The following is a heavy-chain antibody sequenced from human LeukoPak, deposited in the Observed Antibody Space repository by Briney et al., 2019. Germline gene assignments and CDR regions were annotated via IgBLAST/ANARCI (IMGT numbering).Heavy chain of an antibody. V-gene: IGHV3-33*01. D-gene: IGHD5-12*01. J-gene: IGHJ4*02. CDR2: IRYDGSNK. CDR3: ARRLGYDSLDY. Sequence: PGGSLRLSCAASGFTFSSYAMHWVRQAPGKGLEWVAVIRYDGSNKYYADSVKGRFTISRDNSKNTLYLQMNSLRAEDTAVYYCARRLGYDSLDYWGQGTLVTVSS. CDR1: GFTFSSYA.